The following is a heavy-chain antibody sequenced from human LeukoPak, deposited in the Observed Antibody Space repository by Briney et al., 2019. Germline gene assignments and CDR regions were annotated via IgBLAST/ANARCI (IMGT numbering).Heavy chain of an antibody. Sequence: ASVKVSCKASGYTFTGYYMHWVRQAPGQGLEWMGRINPNSGGTNYAQKFQGRVTMTRDTSISTAYMELSRLRSDDTAVYYCARDLGNYYGSRSPDYWGQGTLVTVSS. CDR1: GYTFTGYY. D-gene: IGHD3-10*01. CDR2: INPNSGGT. V-gene: IGHV1-2*06. CDR3: ARDLGNYYGSRSPDY. J-gene: IGHJ4*02.